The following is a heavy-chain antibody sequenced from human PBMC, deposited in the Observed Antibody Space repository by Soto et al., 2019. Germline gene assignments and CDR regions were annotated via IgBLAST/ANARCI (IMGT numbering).Heavy chain of an antibody. CDR1: GFTFSSYA. J-gene: IGHJ4*02. CDR3: AKSPLEQRVLDY. CDR2: ISGSGGST. V-gene: IGHV3-23*01. Sequence: EVQLLESGGGLVQPGGSLRLSCAASGFTFSSYAMSWVRQAPGKGLEWVSAISGSGGSTYYADSVKGRFTISRDNSKNALYLQMNSLRAEDTAVYYCAKSPLEQRVLDYWGQGTLVTVSS. D-gene: IGHD6-6*01.